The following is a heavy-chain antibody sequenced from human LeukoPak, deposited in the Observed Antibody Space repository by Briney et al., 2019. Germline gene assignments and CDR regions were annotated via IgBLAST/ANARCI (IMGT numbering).Heavy chain of an antibody. CDR3: ARDRQTYYDILTGYVDNAFDI. CDR2: INTDGSST. Sequence: GGSLRLSCAASGFTFSRYWMHWVRQAPGNGLLWVSRINTDGSSTSYADSVKGRFTISRDNAKNTLYLQMNSLRAEDTAVYYCARDRQTYYDILTGYVDNAFDIWGQGTMVTVSS. J-gene: IGHJ3*02. CDR1: GFTFSRYW. D-gene: IGHD3-9*01. V-gene: IGHV3-74*01.